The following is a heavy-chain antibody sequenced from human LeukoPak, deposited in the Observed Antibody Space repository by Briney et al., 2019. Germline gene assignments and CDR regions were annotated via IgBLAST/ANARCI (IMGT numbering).Heavy chain of an antibody. CDR3: AKDPAGSGTHDRYFDY. D-gene: IGHD3-10*01. V-gene: IGHV3-23*01. Sequence: GGSLRLSCAASGFTFSSYAMSWVRQAPGKGLEWVSAISGSGGSTYYAASVKGRFTISRDNSKNTLYLQMNSLRAEDTAVYYCAKDPAGSGTHDRYFDYWGQGTLVTVSS. J-gene: IGHJ4*02. CDR1: GFTFSSYA. CDR2: ISGSGGST.